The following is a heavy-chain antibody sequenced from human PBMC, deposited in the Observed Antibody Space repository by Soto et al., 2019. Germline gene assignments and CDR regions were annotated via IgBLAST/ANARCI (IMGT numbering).Heavy chain of an antibody. J-gene: IGHJ4*02. V-gene: IGHV4-30-4*08. D-gene: IGHD3-16*01. Sequence: QVQLQESGPGLVKPSQTLSLTCTVSGDTISSGDYYWSWIRQPPGKGLEWIGYIYYSGVTYYSPSRKGRLTISFATSKTQFSLKVASVTAADTAVYYFARQEANYVGWQYFFDSWSQGPLVTVSS. CDR2: IYYSGVT. CDR3: ARQEANYVGWQYFFDS. CDR1: GDTISSGDYY.